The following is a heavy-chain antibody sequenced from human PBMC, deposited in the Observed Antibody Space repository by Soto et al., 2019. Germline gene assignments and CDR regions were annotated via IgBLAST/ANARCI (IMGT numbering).Heavy chain of an antibody. CDR2: MYYSGST. V-gene: IGHV4-39*01. D-gene: IGHD4-17*01. CDR1: GVSISSRIYY. J-gene: IGHJ6*02. Sequence: PSETLSLTCTVSGVSISSRIYYWGWIRQPPGKGLEWIGSMYYSGSTYYNPSLKSRVTISVDTSKNQFSLKLSSVIAADTAVYYCAADTVTLYYYYYGMDVWGQGTTVTVSS. CDR3: AADTVTLYYYYYGMDV.